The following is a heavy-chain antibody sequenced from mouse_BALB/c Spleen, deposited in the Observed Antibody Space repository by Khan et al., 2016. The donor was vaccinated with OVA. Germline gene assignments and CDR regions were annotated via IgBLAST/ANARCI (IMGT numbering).Heavy chain of an antibody. J-gene: IGHJ1*01. CDR1: GFTFSSFG. Sequence: EVELVESGGGLVQPGGSRKLSCAASGFTFSSFGMHWVRQAPKKGLEWVAYISSGSSTLYYVDTVKGRFTFSRDNPKNTLLLKMNSLRSEDTAMYYCARSGGDFHWYFDDWGAGTSVTVSS. D-gene: IGHD2-13*01. CDR3: ARSGGDFHWYFDD. V-gene: IGHV5-17*02. CDR2: ISSGSSTL.